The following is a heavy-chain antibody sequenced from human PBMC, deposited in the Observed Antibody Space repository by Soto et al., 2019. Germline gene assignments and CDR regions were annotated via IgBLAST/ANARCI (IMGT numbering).Heavy chain of an antibody. D-gene: IGHD4-17*01. V-gene: IGHV3-21*01. Sequence: GSLRLSCAASGFTFSTYSMNWVRQAPGKGLEWVSSISSTSDYIYYADSVKGRFTISRDNAKNSLYLQMSSLRAEDTAVYYCARGPTVVTHFDYSGQGTLVTVSS. CDR1: GFTFSTYS. CDR2: ISSTSDYI. CDR3: ARGPTVVTHFDY. J-gene: IGHJ4*02.